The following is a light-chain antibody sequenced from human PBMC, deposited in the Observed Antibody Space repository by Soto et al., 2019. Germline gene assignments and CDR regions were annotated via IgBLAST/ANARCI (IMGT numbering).Light chain of an antibody. J-gene: IGLJ1*01. Sequence: QSVLTQPPSVSGTPGQRVTISCSGSSSNIGGNVVNWYQQLPGTAPRLLMYTTDQRTSGVPDRFSGSKSGTSASLAISGLQSEDEADYYCAAWDDSLNGHVFGTGTKVTVL. CDR1: SSNIGGNV. CDR2: TTD. V-gene: IGLV1-44*01. CDR3: AAWDDSLNGHV.